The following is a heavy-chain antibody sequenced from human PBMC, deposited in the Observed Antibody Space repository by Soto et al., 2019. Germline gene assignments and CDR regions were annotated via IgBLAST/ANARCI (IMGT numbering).Heavy chain of an antibody. J-gene: IGHJ1*01. CDR1: GYTFTGSY. CDR3: ARGPSSIAVAGIQH. Sequence: ASVKVSCTASGYTFTGSYIHWVRQAPGQGLEWMGWINPNSGGTNYAQKFQGWVTMTRDTSISTAYMELSRLRSDDTAVYYCARGPSSIAVAGIQHWGQGTLVTVSS. D-gene: IGHD6-19*01. V-gene: IGHV1-2*04. CDR2: INPNSGGT.